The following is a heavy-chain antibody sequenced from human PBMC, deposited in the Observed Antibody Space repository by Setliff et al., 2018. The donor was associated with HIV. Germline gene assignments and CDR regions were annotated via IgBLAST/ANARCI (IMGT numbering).Heavy chain of an antibody. D-gene: IGHD3-10*01. CDR3: ARDSGTTGWCVDV. J-gene: IGHJ6*02. CDR2: IYTSGST. CDR1: GGSISSGSYF. Sequence: SETLSLTCTVSGGSISSGSYFWNWIRQPAGKGLEWIGRIYTSGSTNYNPSLKSRVTISVDTSKNQFSLKLSSVTAADTAVYYCARDSGTTGWCVDVWGQGTTVTVSS. V-gene: IGHV4-61*02.